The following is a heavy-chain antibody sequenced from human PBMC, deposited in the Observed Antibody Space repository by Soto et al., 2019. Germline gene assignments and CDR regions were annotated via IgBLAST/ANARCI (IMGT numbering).Heavy chain of an antibody. CDR2: INPSGGST. J-gene: IGHJ4*02. Sequence: QVQLVQSGAEVKNPGASVKVSCKASGYTFTNYYIHWVRQAPGQGLEWMAIINPSGGSTNYAQKFQSRVTLARDTFTSTVYMELSSLRSEDTAIYYCARGLAAGDYWGQGTLVTVSS. CDR1: GYTFTNYY. V-gene: IGHV1-46*01. D-gene: IGHD6-13*01. CDR3: ARGLAAGDY.